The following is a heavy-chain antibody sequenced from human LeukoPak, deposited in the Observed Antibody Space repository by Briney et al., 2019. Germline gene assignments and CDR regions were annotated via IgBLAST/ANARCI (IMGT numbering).Heavy chain of an antibody. CDR3: ARGGYTYGPATLGALGI. CDR1: GFTFSGYW. V-gene: IGHV3-74*01. J-gene: IGHJ3*02. CDR2: INGDGSGT. Sequence: PGGSLRLSCAASGFTFSGYWMHWVRQAPGKGLVWVSRINGDGSGTNYDDSVKGRFTISRDNAKNTLYLQMNSLRAEDTAVYYCARGGYTYGPATLGALGIWGPGTMVPVSS. D-gene: IGHD5-18*01.